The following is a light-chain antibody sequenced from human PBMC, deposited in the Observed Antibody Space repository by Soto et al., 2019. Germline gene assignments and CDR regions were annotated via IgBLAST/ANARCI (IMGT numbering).Light chain of an antibody. CDR3: QQYYSCPRT. CDR1: QGISNY. J-gene: IGKJ2*01. V-gene: IGKV1D-8*01. CDR2: AAS. Sequence: VIWMTQSPSLLSASTGDRVTISCRMSQGISNYLAWYQQKPGKAPELLIYAASTLQSGVPSRFSGSGSGTDFTLTISCLQSEDVATYYCQQYYSCPRTFGQGTKLEIK.